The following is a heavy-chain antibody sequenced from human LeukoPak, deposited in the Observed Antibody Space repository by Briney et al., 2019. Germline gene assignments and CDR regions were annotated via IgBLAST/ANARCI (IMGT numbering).Heavy chain of an antibody. CDR1: GVRFSNYA. CDR2: ISASGSNT. CDR3: ATGRGVAARFFQY. Sequence: PGGSLRLSCAVSGVRFSNYAMTWVRQAPGKGLEWVSTISASGSNTYYADSVKGRFTISRDNSKNTLYLQINSLSAEDTAVYYCATGRGVAARFFQYWGQGALVIVSS. J-gene: IGHJ1*01. V-gene: IGHV3-23*01. D-gene: IGHD6-19*01.